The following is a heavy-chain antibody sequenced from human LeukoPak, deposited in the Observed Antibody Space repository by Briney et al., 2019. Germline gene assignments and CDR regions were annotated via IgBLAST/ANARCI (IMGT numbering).Heavy chain of an antibody. D-gene: IGHD3-22*01. J-gene: IGHJ5*02. CDR2: MYYSGST. Sequence: SETLSLTCTVSGGSTSSGDYYWSWIRQPPGKGLEWIGYMYYSGSTYYNPSLKSRVVISVDTSKNQFSLKLSSVTAADTAVYYCARPYYYDSRIDPWGQGILVTVSS. CDR1: GGSTSSGDYY. V-gene: IGHV4-30-4*01. CDR3: ARPYYYDSRIDP.